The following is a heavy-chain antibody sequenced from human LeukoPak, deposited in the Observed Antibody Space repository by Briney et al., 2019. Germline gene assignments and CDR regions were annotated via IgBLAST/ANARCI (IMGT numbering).Heavy chain of an antibody. Sequence: SETLSLTCAVYGGSFSGYYWSWIRQPPGKGLEWIGETNHSGSTNYNPSLKSRVTISVDTSKNQFSLKLSSVTAADTAVYYCARGTRTSYFDYWGQGTLVTVSS. CDR1: GGSFSGYY. V-gene: IGHV4-34*01. J-gene: IGHJ4*02. CDR2: TNHSGST. CDR3: ARGTRTSYFDY.